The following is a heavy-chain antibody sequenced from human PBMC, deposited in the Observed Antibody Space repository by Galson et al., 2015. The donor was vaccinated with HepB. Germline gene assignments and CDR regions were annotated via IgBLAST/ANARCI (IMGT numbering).Heavy chain of an antibody. D-gene: IGHD3-10*01. Sequence: SLRLSCAASGFTFSSYTMSWVRQAPGKGLEWVSGISGSGGSTYYADSVKGRFTISRDNSKNTLYMQMNSLRAEDTAIYYCAKGTDFYGSGSAFDYWGQGTLVTVSS. J-gene: IGHJ4*02. CDR2: ISGSGGST. CDR1: GFTFSSYT. CDR3: AKGTDFYGSGSAFDY. V-gene: IGHV3-23*01.